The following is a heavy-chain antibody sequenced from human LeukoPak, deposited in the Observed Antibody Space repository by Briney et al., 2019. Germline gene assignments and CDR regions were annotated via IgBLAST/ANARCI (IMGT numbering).Heavy chain of an antibody. CDR2: ISVSGSST. CDR3: AKARGPYYFAY. V-gene: IGHV3-23*01. D-gene: IGHD3-10*01. Sequence: VGSLRLSCVASGFTLSTYAMSWVRQAPGKGLEWVSAISVSGSSTYYADSVKGRFTISRDNSQNTLYLQMNSLRAEDTAVYYCAKARGPYYFAYWGQGTLVPVSS. J-gene: IGHJ4*02. CDR1: GFTLSTYA.